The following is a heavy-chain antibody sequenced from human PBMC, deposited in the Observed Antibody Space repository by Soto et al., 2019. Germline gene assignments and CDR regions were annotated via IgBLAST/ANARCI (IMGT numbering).Heavy chain of an antibody. V-gene: IGHV4-4*07. Sequence: NPSETLSLTCTVSGGSISSYYWSWVRQPAGKGLEWIGRIYTSGSTNYNPSLKSRVTMSVDTSKNQFSLKLSSVTAADTAVYYCARDSWTGWFGELGNWFDPWGQGTLVTVSS. CDR3: ARDSWTGWFGELGNWFDP. CDR2: IYTSGST. J-gene: IGHJ5*02. D-gene: IGHD3-10*01. CDR1: GGSISSYY.